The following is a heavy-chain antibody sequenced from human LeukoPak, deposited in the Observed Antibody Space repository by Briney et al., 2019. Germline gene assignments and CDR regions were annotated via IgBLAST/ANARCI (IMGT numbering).Heavy chain of an antibody. D-gene: IGHD5-18*01. V-gene: IGHV4-61*02. CDR2: IYTSGST. Sequence: SETLSLTCTVSGGSISSGSYYWSWIRQPAGKGLEWIGRIYTSGSTNYNPSLKSRVTISVDTSKNQFSLKLSSVTAADTAVYYCARGKSGYSYGDRFDYWGQGTPVTVSS. J-gene: IGHJ4*02. CDR1: GGSISSGSYY. CDR3: ARGKSGYSYGDRFDY.